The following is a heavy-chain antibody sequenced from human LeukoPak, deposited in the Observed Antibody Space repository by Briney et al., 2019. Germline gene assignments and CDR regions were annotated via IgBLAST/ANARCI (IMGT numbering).Heavy chain of an antibody. J-gene: IGHJ4*02. CDR1: GQSISSGYY. D-gene: IGHD4-11*01. CDR2: IYHSGNA. V-gene: IGHV4-38-2*01. CDR3: ASTTRSRVTPYY. Sequence: SETLSLTCAVSGQSISSGYYSGWIRQPPGKGLEWIGTIYHSGNAYYNWSLESRLTISVDTSTNQFSLNLTSVTAADTAVYYCASTTRSRVTPYYWGQGTLVTVSS.